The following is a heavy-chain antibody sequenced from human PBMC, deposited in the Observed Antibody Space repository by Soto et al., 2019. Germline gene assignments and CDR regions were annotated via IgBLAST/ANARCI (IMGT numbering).Heavy chain of an antibody. V-gene: IGHV4-34*01. D-gene: IGHD6-6*01. CDR2: INHSGST. CDR3: ARGIAARPLINYYYDGMDV. Sequence: PSETLSLTCAVYGGSFSGYYWSWIRQPPGKGLEWIGEINHSGSTNYNPSLKSRVTISVDTSKNQFSLKLSSVTAADTAVYYCARGIAARPLINYYYDGMDVWGQGTTVTVSS. J-gene: IGHJ6*02. CDR1: GGSFSGYY.